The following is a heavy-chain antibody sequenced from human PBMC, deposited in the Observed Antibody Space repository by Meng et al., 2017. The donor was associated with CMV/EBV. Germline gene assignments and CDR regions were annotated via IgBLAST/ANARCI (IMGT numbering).Heavy chain of an antibody. D-gene: IGHD3-10*01. CDR1: GYTFTSYY. V-gene: IGHV3-23*01. Sequence: SCKASGYTFTSYYMHWVRQAPGKGLEWVSAISGSGGSTYYADSVKGRFTISRDNSKNTLYLQMNSLRAEDTAVYYCAKDFPKGRADYGSGLYYYYGMDVWGQGTTVTVSS. J-gene: IGHJ6*02. CDR2: ISGSGGST. CDR3: AKDFPKGRADYGSGLYYYYGMDV.